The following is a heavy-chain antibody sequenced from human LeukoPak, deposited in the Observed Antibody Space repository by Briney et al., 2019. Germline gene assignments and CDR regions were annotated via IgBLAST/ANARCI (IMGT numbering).Heavy chain of an antibody. V-gene: IGHV4-4*08. J-gene: IGHJ3*02. D-gene: IGHD3-3*01. CDR2: IYTSGST. CDR3: ARVRITIFGVLVDAFDI. CDR1: GGSISSYY. Sequence: KTSETLSLTCTVSGGSISSYYWSWIRQPPGKGLEWIGYIYTSGSTNYNPSLKSRVTISVDTSKNQFSLKLSSVTAADTAVYYCARVRITIFGVLVDAFDIWGQGTMVTVSS.